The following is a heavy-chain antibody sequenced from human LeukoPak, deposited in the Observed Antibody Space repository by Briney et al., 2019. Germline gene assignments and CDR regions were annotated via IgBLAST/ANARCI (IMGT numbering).Heavy chain of an antibody. V-gene: IGHV3-23*01. CDR3: AKAPVTSCRGAYCYPFDS. CDR1: GFTFSNYG. D-gene: IGHD2-21*01. Sequence: GGTLRLSCAASGFTFSNYGMNWVRQAPGKGLEWVSGITGSGGNTYYADSVKGRFTISRDNSKNTMYLQMNSLRAEDTAVYYCAKAPVTSCRGAYCYPFDSWGQGTLVTVSS. J-gene: IGHJ4*02. CDR2: ITGSGGNT.